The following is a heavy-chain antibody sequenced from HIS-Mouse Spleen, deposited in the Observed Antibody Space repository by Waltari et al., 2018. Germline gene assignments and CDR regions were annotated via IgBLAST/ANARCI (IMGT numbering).Heavy chain of an antibody. CDR1: GFTFSSYA. J-gene: IGHJ4*02. CDR3: ARDSYSSSWYFDY. D-gene: IGHD6-13*01. Sequence: QVQLVESGGGVVQPGRSLRLSCAASGFTFSSYAMHWVRQAPGKGVECVAVISYDGSNKYYADSVTGRFTISRDNSKNTLYLQMNSLRAEDTAVYYCARDSYSSSWYFDYWGQGTLVTVSS. V-gene: IGHV3-30*04. CDR2: ISYDGSNK.